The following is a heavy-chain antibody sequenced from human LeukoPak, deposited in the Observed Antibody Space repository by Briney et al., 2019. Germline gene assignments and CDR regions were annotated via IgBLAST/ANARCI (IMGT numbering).Heavy chain of an antibody. D-gene: IGHD4-17*01. Sequence: SETPSLTCSVSGGSISGYYWSWIRQPAGKGLEWIGRMDTSGSTDYNPSLKSRFTMSVDTSRNQLSLKLYSVTAADTAVYYCARDQGLTVSPYYYYYGMDVWGQGTTLTVSS. CDR1: GGSISGYY. V-gene: IGHV4-4*07. CDR2: MDTSGST. J-gene: IGHJ6*02. CDR3: ARDQGLTVSPYYYYYGMDV.